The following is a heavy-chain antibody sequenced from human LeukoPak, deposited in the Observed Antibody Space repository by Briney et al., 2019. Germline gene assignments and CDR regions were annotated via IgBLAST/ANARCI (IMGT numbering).Heavy chain of an antibody. CDR1: GGSISSYY. V-gene: IGHV4-59*01. Sequence: PSETLSLTCTVSGGSISSYYWSWIRQPPGKGLEWIGYIYYSGSTKYNPSLKSRVTISLDTSKNQFSLQLSSVTAADTAVYYCARGGSYYYFDYWGQGTLVTVSS. CDR2: IYYSGST. D-gene: IGHD1-26*01. CDR3: ARGGSYYYFDY. J-gene: IGHJ4*02.